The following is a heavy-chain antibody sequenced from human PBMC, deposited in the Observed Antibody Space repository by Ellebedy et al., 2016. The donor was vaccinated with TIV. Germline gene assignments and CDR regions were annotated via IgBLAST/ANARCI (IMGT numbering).Heavy chain of an antibody. CDR3: AKGGALWFGELLWAAFDI. V-gene: IGHV3-23*01. D-gene: IGHD3-10*01. CDR2: ISGSGGST. J-gene: IGHJ3*02. CDR1: GFTFSSYA. Sequence: PGGSLRLSCAASGFTFSSYAMSWVRQAPGKGLEWVSAISGSGGSTYYADSVKGRFTISRDNSKNTLDLQMNSLRAEDTAVYYCAKGGALWFGELLWAAFDIWGQGTMVTVSS.